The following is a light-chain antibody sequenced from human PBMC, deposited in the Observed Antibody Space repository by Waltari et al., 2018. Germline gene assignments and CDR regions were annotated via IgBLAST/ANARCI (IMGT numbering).Light chain of an antibody. CDR3: QQRGNWPPT. J-gene: IGKJ1*01. CDR2: DAS. CDR1: QSVSSY. Sequence: EIVLTQSPATLSLSPGERATLPCRASQSVSSYLAWYQQKPGQAPRLLIYDASNRATGIPARFSGSGSGTVFTLTISSLEPEDFAVYYCQQRGNWPPTFGQGTKVEIK. V-gene: IGKV3-11*01.